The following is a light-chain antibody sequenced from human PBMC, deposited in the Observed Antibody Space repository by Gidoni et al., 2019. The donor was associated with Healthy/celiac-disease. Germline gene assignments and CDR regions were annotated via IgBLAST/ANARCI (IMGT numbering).Light chain of an antibody. J-gene: IGKJ4*01. V-gene: IGKV3-15*01. CDR3: QQYNNWPLT. CDR2: GAS. CDR1: QSVSSN. Sequence: EIVITQSPATLSVSPGERATLSCRASQSVSSNLAWYQQKPGQAPRLLIYGASNSATGITARFSGSGSGTEFTLTISSLQSEDFAVYYCQQYNNWPLTFGGGTKVEIK.